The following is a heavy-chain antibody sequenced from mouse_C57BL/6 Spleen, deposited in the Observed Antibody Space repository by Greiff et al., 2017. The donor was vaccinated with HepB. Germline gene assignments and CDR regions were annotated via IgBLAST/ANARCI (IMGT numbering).Heavy chain of an antibody. CDR3: TQLGRGWYFDV. V-gene: IGHV14-1*01. J-gene: IGHJ1*03. Sequence: EVQLQQSGAELVRPGASVKLSCTASGFNIKDYYMHWVKQRPEQGLEWIGRIDPEDGDTEYAPKFQGKATMTADKSSNTAYLQLSSLTSEDTAVYDCTQLGRGWYFDVWGTGTTVTVSS. D-gene: IGHD4-1*02. CDR2: IDPEDGDT. CDR1: GFNIKDYY.